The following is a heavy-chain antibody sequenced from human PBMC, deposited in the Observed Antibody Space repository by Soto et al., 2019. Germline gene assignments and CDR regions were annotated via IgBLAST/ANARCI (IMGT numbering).Heavy chain of an antibody. V-gene: IGHV1-46*03. Sequence: ASVKVSCKASGYTFTSYYMHWVRQAPGQGLEWMGIINPSGGSTSYAQKFQGRVTMTRDTSTSTVYMELSSLRSEDTAVYYCARVFHGSTGYCSSTSCPPFDPWGQGTLVTVSS. D-gene: IGHD2-2*01. CDR2: INPSGGST. CDR3: ARVFHGSTGYCSSTSCPPFDP. CDR1: GYTFTSYY. J-gene: IGHJ5*02.